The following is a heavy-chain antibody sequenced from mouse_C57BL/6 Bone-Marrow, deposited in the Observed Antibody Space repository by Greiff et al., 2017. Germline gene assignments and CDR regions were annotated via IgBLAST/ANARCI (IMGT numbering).Heavy chain of an antibody. CDR3: ARYYYYYGRAMDY. V-gene: IGHV14-3*01. CDR2: IDPANGNT. D-gene: IGHD1-1*01. Sequence: EVQLQQSVAELVRPGASVKLSCTASGFNIKNTYLHWVQQRPEQGLEWIGRIDPANGNTKYAPKFQGKAPITADTSSNTAYLPLSSLTAEDTAIYYCARYYYYYGRAMDYWGQGTSVTVSS. J-gene: IGHJ4*01. CDR1: GFNIKNTY.